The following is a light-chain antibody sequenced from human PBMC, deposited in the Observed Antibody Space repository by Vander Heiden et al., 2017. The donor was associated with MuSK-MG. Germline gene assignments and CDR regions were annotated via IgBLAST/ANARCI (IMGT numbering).Light chain of an antibody. J-gene: IGKJ4*01. CDR1: QYITTY. CDR2: AAS. Sequence: DIQMTQSPSSLSASVGDRVTITCRASQYITTYLNWYQQKPGKAPKLLIYAASRLESGVPSSFSGSGSGTDFTLTISNLQPEDFATYYCQQTYSIPFTFGGGTKVDIK. CDR3: QQTYSIPFT. V-gene: IGKV1-39*01.